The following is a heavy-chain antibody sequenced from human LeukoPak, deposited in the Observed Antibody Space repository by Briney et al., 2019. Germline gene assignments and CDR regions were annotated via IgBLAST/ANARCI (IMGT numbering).Heavy chain of an antibody. V-gene: IGHV7-4-1*02. CDR2: INPNTGNP. CDR3: ARAYQRLGGLSFPDQ. CDR1: GYTFTSYG. D-gene: IGHD3-16*02. Sequence: GASVKVSCKASGYTFTSYGMNWVRQAPGQGLEWMGWINPNTGNPTYAQGFTGRVVFFLDTSFNTTYLQISSLKAEDTAVYYCARAYQRLGGLSFPDQWGQGTLVSVSS. J-gene: IGHJ5*02.